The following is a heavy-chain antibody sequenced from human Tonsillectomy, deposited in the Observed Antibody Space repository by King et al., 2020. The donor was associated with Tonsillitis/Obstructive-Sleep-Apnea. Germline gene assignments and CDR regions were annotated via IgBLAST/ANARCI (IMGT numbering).Heavy chain of an antibody. J-gene: IGHJ4*02. Sequence: VQLVESGGGVVQPGRSLRLSCAASGFTFSSYGMHWVRQAPGKGREWVAVIWYDGSNKYYADSVKGRFTISRDNSKNTLYLQMNSLRAEDTAVYYCARMDYDSSGSLDYWGQGTLVTVSS. CDR2: IWYDGSNK. D-gene: IGHD3-22*01. V-gene: IGHV3-33*01. CDR3: ARMDYDSSGSLDY. CDR1: GFTFSSYG.